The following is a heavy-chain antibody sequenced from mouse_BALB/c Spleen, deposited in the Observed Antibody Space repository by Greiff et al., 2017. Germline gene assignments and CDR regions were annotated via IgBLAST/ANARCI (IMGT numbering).Heavy chain of an antibody. Sequence: EVQGVESGGGLVQPGGSRKLSCAASGFTFSSFGMHWVRQAPEKGLEWVAYISSGSSTIYYADTVKGRFTISRDNPKNTLFLQMTSLRSEDTAMYYCARGDGYPLYAMDYWGQGTSVTVSS. J-gene: IGHJ4*01. CDR2: ISSGSSTI. CDR3: ARGDGYPLYAMDY. V-gene: IGHV5-17*02. D-gene: IGHD2-3*01. CDR1: GFTFSSFG.